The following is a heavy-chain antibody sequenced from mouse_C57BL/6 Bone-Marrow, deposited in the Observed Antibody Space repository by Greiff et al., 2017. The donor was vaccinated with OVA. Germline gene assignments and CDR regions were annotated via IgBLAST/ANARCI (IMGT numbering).Heavy chain of an antibody. Sequence: EVKLMECGGDLVKPGGSLKLSCAASGFTFSSYGMSWVRQTPDKRLEWVATISSGGSYTYYPDSVTGRFTLSGDNAKNTLYLQMSSLKSEDTAMYYCARWWGTTVVDWYFDVWGTGTTVTVSS. V-gene: IGHV5-6*01. J-gene: IGHJ1*03. CDR2: ISSGGSYT. CDR1: GFTFSSYG. D-gene: IGHD1-1*01. CDR3: ARWWGTTVVDWYFDV.